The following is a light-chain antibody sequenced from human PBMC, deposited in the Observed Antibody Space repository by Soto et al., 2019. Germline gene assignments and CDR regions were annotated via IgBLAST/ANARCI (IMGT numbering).Light chain of an antibody. Sequence: EIVLTQSPGTLSLSPGERDTLSCRASQSVSSSYLAWYQQKPGQAPRLLIYGASSRATGIPDRFSGSGSGTDFTFTISRLEPEDFAVYYCQQYGSSLFTFGPGTKVDIK. J-gene: IGKJ3*01. CDR1: QSVSSSY. CDR3: QQYGSSLFT. CDR2: GAS. V-gene: IGKV3-20*01.